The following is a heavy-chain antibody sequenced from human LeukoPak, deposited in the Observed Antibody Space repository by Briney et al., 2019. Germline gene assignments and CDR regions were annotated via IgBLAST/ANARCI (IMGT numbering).Heavy chain of an antibody. CDR2: ISASGTTI. V-gene: IGHV3-11*04. CDR1: GFTFSDYF. J-gene: IGHJ4*02. D-gene: IGHD3-9*01. CDR3: ARELSVFDILTGPWDH. Sequence: KPGGSLRLSCAASGFTFSDYFMSWIRQAPGKGLEWISYISASGTTIYYADSVKGRFTVSRDNANDSLYLQMDSLRVGDTGIYYCARELSVFDILTGPWDHWGQGILVTVSS.